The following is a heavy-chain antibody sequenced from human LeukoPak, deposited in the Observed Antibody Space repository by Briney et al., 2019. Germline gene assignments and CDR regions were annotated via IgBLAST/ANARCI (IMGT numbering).Heavy chain of an antibody. CDR3: AKRSNLFES. J-gene: IGHJ4*02. Sequence: PGGSLRLSCAASGFTFNNYGVSWVRQAPGEGLEWVSAISGSGGSTYYADSVKGRFTISRDNSENTLYLQMNSLRAEDTAVYYCAKRSNLFESWGQGTLVTVSS. D-gene: IGHD2-15*01. CDR1: GFTFNNYG. V-gene: IGHV3-23*01. CDR2: ISGSGGST.